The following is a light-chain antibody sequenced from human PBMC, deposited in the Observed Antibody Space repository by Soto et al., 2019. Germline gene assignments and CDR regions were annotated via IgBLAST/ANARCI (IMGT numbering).Light chain of an antibody. Sequence: EIVLTQSPGTLSLSPGERATLSCRASQSVSSSSLAWYQQKPGQAPRLLIYAASSGATGIPDRFSGSGSGTDFTLPISGLEPEDSAVYYCQQYGGAPYTFGQGTKLEIK. V-gene: IGKV3-20*01. CDR2: AAS. CDR3: QQYGGAPYT. J-gene: IGKJ2*01. CDR1: QSVSSSS.